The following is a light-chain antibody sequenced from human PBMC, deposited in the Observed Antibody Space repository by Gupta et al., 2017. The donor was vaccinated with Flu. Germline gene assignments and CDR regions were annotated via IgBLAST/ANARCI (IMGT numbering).Light chain of an antibody. CDR1: HSVSSSY. CDR3: QQDSSSTCT. V-gene: IGKV3-20*01. CDR2: GAS. J-gene: IGKJ1*01. Sequence: EIVLTQSPGTLSLSPGERATLSCRASHSVSSSYLAWYQQKPGQAPRLLIYGASSRATGIPDRCSGSGSGTDFTLTISRLEPEDFAVYYCQQDSSSTCTFGQGTKVEIK.